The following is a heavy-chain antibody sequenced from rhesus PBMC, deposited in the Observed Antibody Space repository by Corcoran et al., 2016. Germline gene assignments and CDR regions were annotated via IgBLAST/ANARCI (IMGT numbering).Heavy chain of an antibody. D-gene: IGHD6S26*01. CDR1: GGSISSNY. CDR2: IYGSGGST. Sequence: QLQLQESGPGLVKPSETLSLTCAVSGGSISSNYWSWIRQPPGEGLEWIGRIYGSGGSTAYNPARTSRVTRSTGASKNQLSLKLSSGTAADTAVYYCAGPYSSGWSFFDYWGQGVLVTVSS. J-gene: IGHJ4*01. CDR3: AGPYSSGWSFFDY. V-gene: IGHV4-173*01.